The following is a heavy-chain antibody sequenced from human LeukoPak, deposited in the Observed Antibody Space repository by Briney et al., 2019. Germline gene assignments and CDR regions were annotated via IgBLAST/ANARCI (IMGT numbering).Heavy chain of an antibody. Sequence: SQTLSLTCNVSGGSISSGDKYWSWIRQPPGKGLEWIGEINHGGNTNYNPSLESRASLSVDTSRNQISLRLSSVTAADTAVYYCARGFGNVRGVTWGQGTLVTVSS. CDR1: GGSISSGDKY. D-gene: IGHD3-16*01. CDR2: INHGGNT. V-gene: IGHV4-30-4*01. CDR3: ARGFGNVRGVT. J-gene: IGHJ5*02.